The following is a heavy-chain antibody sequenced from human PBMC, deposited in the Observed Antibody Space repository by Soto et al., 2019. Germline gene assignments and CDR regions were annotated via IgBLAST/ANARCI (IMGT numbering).Heavy chain of an antibody. CDR1: GFTFSSYA. CDR3: ARRIPFGYGMDV. CDR2: ITSNGGNT. Sequence: EVQLVESGGGLVQPGGSLRLSCAASGFTFSSYAMHWVRQAPGKRLECVSAITSNGGNTDYASSVKGRFTISRDNSKNTLYLQMGSLRAEDMAVYYCARRIPFGYGMDVWGQGTTVTVSS. V-gene: IGHV3-64*01. D-gene: IGHD2-21*01. J-gene: IGHJ6*02.